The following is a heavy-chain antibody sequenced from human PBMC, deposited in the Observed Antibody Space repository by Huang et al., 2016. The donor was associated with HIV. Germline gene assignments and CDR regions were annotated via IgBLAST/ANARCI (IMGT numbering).Heavy chain of an antibody. Sequence: QVQLVESGGGVVQPGTSLSLSCAASGFTFSIHGMHWVRQAPGKGLGWVAFISYDGTKKYQADSVKGRFTISRDNSENTLYLQMNRLRVEDTAVYYCVKENQWVDYYMDVWGRGTTVTVPS. V-gene: IGHV3-30*18. CDR1: GFTFSIHG. CDR2: ISYDGTKK. J-gene: IGHJ6*03. CDR3: VKENQWVDYYMDV. D-gene: IGHD2-15*01.